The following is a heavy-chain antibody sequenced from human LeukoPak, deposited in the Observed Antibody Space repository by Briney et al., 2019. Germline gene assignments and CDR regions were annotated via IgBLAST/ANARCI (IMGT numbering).Heavy chain of an antibody. D-gene: IGHD6-19*01. V-gene: IGHV4-38-2*02. Sequence: SETLSLTCTVSGYSISNGYYWGWIRQPPGKGLEWIGRIYTSGSTNYNPSLKSRVTISVDTSKNQFSLKLSSVTAADTAVYYCARDSGPWSGSGWFFDYWGQGTLVTVSS. CDR1: GYSISNGYY. CDR3: ARDSGPWSGSGWFFDY. CDR2: IYTSGST. J-gene: IGHJ4*02.